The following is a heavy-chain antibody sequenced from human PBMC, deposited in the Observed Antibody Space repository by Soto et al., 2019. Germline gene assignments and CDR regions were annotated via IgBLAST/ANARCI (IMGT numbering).Heavy chain of an antibody. Sequence: GASVKVSCKASGYTFTSYGISWVRQAPGQGLEWMGWISAYNGNTNYAQKLQGRVTMTTDTSTSTAYMELRSLRSDDTAVYYCARVSAPVAVAGMYYYYGMDVWGQGTTVTVSS. CDR3: ARVSAPVAVAGMYYYYGMDV. V-gene: IGHV1-18*01. CDR1: GYTFTSYG. CDR2: ISAYNGNT. D-gene: IGHD6-19*01. J-gene: IGHJ6*02.